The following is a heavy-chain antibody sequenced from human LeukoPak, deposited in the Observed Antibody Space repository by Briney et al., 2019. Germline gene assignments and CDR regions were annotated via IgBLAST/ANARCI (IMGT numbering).Heavy chain of an antibody. CDR1: GFTFSSYA. J-gene: IGHJ4*02. D-gene: IGHD3-22*01. Sequence: GGSLRLSCAASGFTFSSYAMSWARQAPGKGLEWVSAISGSGGSTYYADSVKGRFTISRDNSKNTLYLQMNSLRAEDTAVYYCAKTPRITMIVVVQYYFDYWGQGTLVTVSS. CDR3: AKTPRITMIVVVQYYFDY. V-gene: IGHV3-23*01. CDR2: ISGSGGST.